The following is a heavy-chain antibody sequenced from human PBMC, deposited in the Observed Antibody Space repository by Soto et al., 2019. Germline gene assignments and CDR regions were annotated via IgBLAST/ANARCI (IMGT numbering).Heavy chain of an antibody. CDR3: ARVIQGYSSSPTPFDY. D-gene: IGHD6-13*01. V-gene: IGHV4-59*01. CDR2: IYYSGST. CDR1: GGSISSYY. Sequence: SETLSLTCTVSGGSISSYYWSWIRQPPGKGLEWIGYIYYSGSTNYNPSLKSRVTISVDTSKNQFSLKLSSVTAADTAVYYCARVIQGYSSSPTPFDYWGQGTLVTVSS. J-gene: IGHJ4*02.